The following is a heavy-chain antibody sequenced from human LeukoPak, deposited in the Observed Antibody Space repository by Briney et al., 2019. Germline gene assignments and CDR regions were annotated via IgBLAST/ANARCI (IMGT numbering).Heavy chain of an antibody. CDR3: AREVRSLAFDI. V-gene: IGHV3-11*01. Sequence: GGSLRLSCAASGFTFSDYYMSWIRQAPGKGLEWVSYISSSGSTIYYADSVKGRFTISRDNAKNSLYLQMDSLRAEDTAVYYCAREVRSLAFDIWGQGTMVTVSS. CDR2: ISSSGSTI. CDR1: GFTFSDYY. J-gene: IGHJ3*02.